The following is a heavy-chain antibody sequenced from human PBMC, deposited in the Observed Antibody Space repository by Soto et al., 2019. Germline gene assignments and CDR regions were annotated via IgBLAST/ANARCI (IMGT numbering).Heavy chain of an antibody. CDR3: ARAHYDILTGYSLNWFDP. Sequence: QVQLVQSGAEVKKPGASVKVSCKASGYTFTSYAMQWVRQAPGQRLEWMGWINAGNGNTKYSQKFQGRVTITRDTSASTAYMELSSLRSEDTAVYYCARAHYDILTGYSLNWFDPWGQGTLVTVSS. J-gene: IGHJ5*02. CDR1: GYTFTSYA. V-gene: IGHV1-3*01. D-gene: IGHD3-9*01. CDR2: INAGNGNT.